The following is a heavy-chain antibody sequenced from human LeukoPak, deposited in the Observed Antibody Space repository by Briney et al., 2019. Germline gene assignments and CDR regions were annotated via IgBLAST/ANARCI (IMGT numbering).Heavy chain of an antibody. D-gene: IGHD6-19*01. CDR2: INHSEKT. CDR3: ARHPNSGWYLDY. J-gene: IGHJ4*02. Sequence: PSETPSLTCSVSGDSVSSNNYYWGWIRQPPGKGLEWIGSINHSEKTFYNPSLKSRVTISVDTSNNQFSLKLRSVTAADTAVYYCARHPNSGWYLDYWGQGTLVTVSS. V-gene: IGHV4-39*01. CDR1: GDSVSSNNYY.